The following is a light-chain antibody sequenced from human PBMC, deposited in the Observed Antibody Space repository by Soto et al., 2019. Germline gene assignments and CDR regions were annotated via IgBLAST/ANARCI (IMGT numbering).Light chain of an antibody. CDR3: QQYNNWPRT. V-gene: IGKV1-5*03. Sequence: DIQLTQSHSTLSASVGDSVTLTCLASQSISSWLAWYQQKPGKAPKLLIYKASSLESGVPSRFSGSGSGTEFTLTISSLQPDDFAVYYCQQYNNWPRTFGQGTKVDIK. CDR1: QSISSW. CDR2: KAS. J-gene: IGKJ1*01.